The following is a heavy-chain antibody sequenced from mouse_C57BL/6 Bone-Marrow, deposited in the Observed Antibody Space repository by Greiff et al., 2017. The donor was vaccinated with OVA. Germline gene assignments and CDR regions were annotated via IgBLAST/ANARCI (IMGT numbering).Heavy chain of an antibody. CDR1: GYTFTSYG. V-gene: IGHV1-81*01. CDR3: ARKTAQPSWFAY. CDR2: IYPRSGNT. D-gene: IGHD3-2*02. J-gene: IGHJ3*01. Sequence: QVQLQQSGAELARPGASVKLSCKASGYTFTSYGISWVKQSTGQGLEWIGEIYPRSGNTYYNEKFKGKATLTADKSSSTAYMELRSLTSEDSAVYFCARKTAQPSWFAYWGQGTLVTVSA.